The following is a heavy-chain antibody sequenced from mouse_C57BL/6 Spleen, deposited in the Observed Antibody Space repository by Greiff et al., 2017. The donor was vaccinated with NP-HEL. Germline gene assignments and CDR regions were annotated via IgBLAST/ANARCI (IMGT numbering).Heavy chain of an antibody. CDR1: GYTFTDYN. V-gene: IGHV1-18*01. CDR2: INPNNGGT. CDR3: ARFGPPYFDY. J-gene: IGHJ2*01. Sequence: VQLKQSGPELVKPGASVKIPCKASGYTFTDYNMDWVKQSHGKSLEWIGDINPNNGGTIYNQKFKGKATLTVDKSSSTAYMELRSLTSEDTAVYYCARFGPPYFDYWGQGTTLTVSS.